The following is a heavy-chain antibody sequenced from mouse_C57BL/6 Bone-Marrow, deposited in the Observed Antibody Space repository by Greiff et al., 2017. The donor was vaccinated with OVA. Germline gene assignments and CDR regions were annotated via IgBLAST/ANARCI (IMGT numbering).Heavy chain of an antibody. J-gene: IGHJ3*01. D-gene: IGHD2-4*01. CDR3: ARHDYDWFAY. Sequence: EVMLVESGGGLVQPGESLKLSCESNEYEFPSHDMPWVRKTPGKRLELVAAINRDGGSTYYPDTMERRFIISRDNTKKTLYLQVSSLRSEDTALYYCARHDYDWFAYWGQGTLVTVSA. V-gene: IGHV5-2*01. CDR2: INRDGGST. CDR1: EYEFPSHD.